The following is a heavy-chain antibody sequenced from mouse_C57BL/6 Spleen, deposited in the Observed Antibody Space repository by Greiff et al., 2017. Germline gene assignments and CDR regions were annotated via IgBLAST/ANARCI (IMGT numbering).Heavy chain of an antibody. V-gene: IGHV1-82*01. CDR1: GYAFSSSW. CDR3: ARTPYYVSSLYAMDD. J-gene: IGHJ4*01. D-gene: IGHD1-1*01. Sequence: QVQLQQSGPELVKPGASVKISCKASGYAFSSSWTNWVKQRPGKGLEWIGRIYPGDGDTNYNGKFKGKATLTADKSSSTAYMQRSSLTSEDSAVYVCARTPYYVSSLYAMDDWGQGTSVTVSA. CDR2: IYPGDGDT.